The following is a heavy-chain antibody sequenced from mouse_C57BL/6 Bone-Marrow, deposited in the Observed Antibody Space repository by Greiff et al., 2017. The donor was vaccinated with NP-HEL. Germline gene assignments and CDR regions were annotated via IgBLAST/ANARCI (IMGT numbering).Heavy chain of an antibody. V-gene: IGHV1-64*01. CDR1: GYTFTSYW. Sequence: QVQLQQPGAELVKPGASVKLSCKASGYTFTSYWMHWVKQRPGQGLEWIGMIHPNSGSTNYNEKFKSKATLTVDKSSSTAYMQLSSLTSEDSAVYYCARWDSSGYSWFAYWGQGTLVTVSA. CDR2: IHPNSGST. CDR3: ARWDSSGYSWFAY. J-gene: IGHJ3*01. D-gene: IGHD3-2*02.